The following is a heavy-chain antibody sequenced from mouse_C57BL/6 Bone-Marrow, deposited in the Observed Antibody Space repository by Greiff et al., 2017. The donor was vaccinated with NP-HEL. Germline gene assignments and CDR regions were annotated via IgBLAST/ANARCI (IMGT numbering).Heavy chain of an antibody. V-gene: IGHV1-5*01. J-gene: IGHJ3*01. Sequence: VQLQQSGTVLARPGASVKMSCKTSGYTFTSYWMHWVKQRPGQGLEWIGAIYPGNSDTSYNQKFKGKAKLTAVTSASTAYMELSSLTNEDSAVYYCTRYYYGSSYGAWFAYWGQGTLVTVSA. CDR2: IYPGNSDT. CDR3: TRYYYGSSYGAWFAY. D-gene: IGHD1-1*01. CDR1: GYTFTSYW.